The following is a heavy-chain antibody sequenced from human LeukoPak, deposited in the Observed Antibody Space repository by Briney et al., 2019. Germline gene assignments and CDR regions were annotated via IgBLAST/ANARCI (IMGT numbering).Heavy chain of an antibody. CDR1: GYTFTSYY. D-gene: IGHD1-14*01. CDR2: INPSGGST. J-gene: IGHJ6*02. Sequence: ASVKVSCKASGYTFTSYYMHWVRQAPGQGLEWMGIINPSGGSTSYAQKFQGRVTITADESTSTAYMELSSLRSEDTAVYYCAREPPPEYYYGMDVWGQGTTVTVSS. V-gene: IGHV1-46*01. CDR3: AREPPPEYYYGMDV.